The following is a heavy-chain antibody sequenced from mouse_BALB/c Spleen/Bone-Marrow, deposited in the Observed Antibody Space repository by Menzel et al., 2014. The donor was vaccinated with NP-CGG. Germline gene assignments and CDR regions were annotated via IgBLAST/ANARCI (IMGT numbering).Heavy chain of an antibody. Sequence: VQLQQSGAELVKPGASVKLSCTASGFNIKDTYMHWVKQRPEQGLEWIGRIDPANGNTKYDPKFQGKATITADTSSNTAYLQLSSLASEDTAVYYCARYYYGYYFDYWGQGTNLTVSS. D-gene: IGHD1-2*01. J-gene: IGHJ2*01. CDR2: IDPANGNT. CDR1: GFNIKDTY. CDR3: ARYYYGYYFDY. V-gene: IGHV14-3*02.